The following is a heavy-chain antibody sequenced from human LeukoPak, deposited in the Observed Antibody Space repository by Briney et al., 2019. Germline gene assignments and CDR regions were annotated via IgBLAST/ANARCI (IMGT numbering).Heavy chain of an antibody. V-gene: IGHV3-30*18. CDR1: GFTFSSYG. J-gene: IGHJ4*02. Sequence: QPGGSLRLSCAASGFTFSSYGMHWVRQAPGKGLEWVAVISYDGSNKYYADSVKGRFTISRDKSKNTLYLQMNSLRAEDTAVYYCAKDRESTMVRGVISPFDYWGQGTLVTVSS. CDR3: AKDRESTMVRGVISPFDY. D-gene: IGHD3-10*01. CDR2: ISYDGSNK.